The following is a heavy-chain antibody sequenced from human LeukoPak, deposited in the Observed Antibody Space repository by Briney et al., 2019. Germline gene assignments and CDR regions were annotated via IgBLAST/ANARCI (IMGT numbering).Heavy chain of an antibody. V-gene: IGHV3-74*01. D-gene: IGHD2-21*01. CDR3: ARSAYCGSSCHYYFDY. CDR1: GFTFNTYW. CDR2: IDTVGSST. J-gene: IGHJ4*02. Sequence: PGGSLRLSCAASGFTFNTYWMPWVRQVPGKGLVWVSRIDTVGSSTSYADSVKGRFAISRDNAQNTLYLQMDSLGAEDTAVYYCARSAYCGSSCHYYFDYWGQGTLVTV.